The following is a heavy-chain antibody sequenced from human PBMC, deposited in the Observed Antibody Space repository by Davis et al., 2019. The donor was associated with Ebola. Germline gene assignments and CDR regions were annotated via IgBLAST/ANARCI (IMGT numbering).Heavy chain of an antibody. CDR1: GFTLSSYL. CDR2: IKQAGSEK. D-gene: IGHD5-24*01. Sequence: GGSLRLSCAASGFTLSSYLMSGVRQAPRKGLEWVANIKQAGSEKYYVDSVKSRFTISRDNAKNSLYLQMNSLRAEDTAVYYCARARWLQTIFFDYWGQGTLVTVSS. V-gene: IGHV3-7*01. CDR3: ARARWLQTIFFDY. J-gene: IGHJ4*02.